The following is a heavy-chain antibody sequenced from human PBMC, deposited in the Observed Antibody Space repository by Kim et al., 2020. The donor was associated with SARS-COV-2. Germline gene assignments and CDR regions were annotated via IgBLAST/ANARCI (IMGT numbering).Heavy chain of an antibody. Sequence: SETLSLTCAVYGGSFSGYYWSWIRQPPGKGLEWIGEINHSGSTNYNPSLKSRVTISVDTSKNQFSLKLSSVTAADTAVYYCARGDGCTGGVCHYYYYYMGVWGKGTTVTVSS. CDR1: GGSFSGYY. CDR2: INHSGST. V-gene: IGHV4-34*01. J-gene: IGHJ6*03. CDR3: ARGDGCTGGVCHYYYYYMGV. D-gene: IGHD2-8*02.